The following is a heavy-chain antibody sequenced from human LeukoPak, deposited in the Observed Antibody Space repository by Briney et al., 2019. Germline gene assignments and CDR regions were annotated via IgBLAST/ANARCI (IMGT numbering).Heavy chain of an antibody. J-gene: IGHJ6*03. Sequence: PSETLSLTCNVSGGSIRSYYWSWIRQPPGKGLEWIGYIYYSGTTNYNPSLKSRVTMSVDTSKNQFSLKLSSVTAADTAVYYCARVNYYYYYMDVWGKGTTVTISS. V-gene: IGHV4-59*12. CDR1: GGSIRSYY. CDR3: ARVNYYYYYMDV. CDR2: IYYSGTT.